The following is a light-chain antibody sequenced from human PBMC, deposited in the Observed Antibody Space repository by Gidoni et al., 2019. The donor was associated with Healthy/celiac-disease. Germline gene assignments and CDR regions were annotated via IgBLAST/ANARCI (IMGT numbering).Light chain of an antibody. J-gene: IGKJ1*01. CDR1: QSISIY. CDR3: QQSYSTRGT. CDR2: AAS. Sequence: DIQMTQSPSSLSASVGDRVTITCRASQSISIYLNWYQQKPGKAPKLLIYAASSLQSGVPSRFSGSGSGTDFTLTISSLQPEDFATYYCQQSYSTRGTFGQGTKVEIK. V-gene: IGKV1-39*01.